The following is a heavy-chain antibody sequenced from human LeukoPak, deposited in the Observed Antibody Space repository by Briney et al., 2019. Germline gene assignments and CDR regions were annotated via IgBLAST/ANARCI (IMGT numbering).Heavy chain of an antibody. Sequence: PGRSLRLSCAASGFTFSSYGMHWVRQAPGKGLDWVAVISYDGSNKYYADSVKGRFTISRVNSKNTLYLQMNSLRAEDTAVYYCAKTDLTYYYDSSGYYPDYWGQGTLVTVSS. CDR3: AKTDLTYYYDSSGYYPDY. V-gene: IGHV3-30*18. J-gene: IGHJ4*02. D-gene: IGHD3-22*01. CDR1: GFTFSSYG. CDR2: ISYDGSNK.